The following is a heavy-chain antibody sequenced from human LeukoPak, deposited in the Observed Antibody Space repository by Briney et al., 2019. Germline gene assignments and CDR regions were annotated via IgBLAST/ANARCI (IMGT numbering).Heavy chain of an antibody. Sequence: SETLSLTCTVSGDSMSDYFWTWIRQPPGKGLEWIGYAADSGSTNYNPSLKSRVTISVDTSKNQFSLKLRSVTAADTAVYYCAREVLSMVRGVIPKEAWGWFDPWGQGTLVTVSS. V-gene: IGHV4-59*12. CDR1: GDSMSDYF. D-gene: IGHD3-10*01. CDR3: AREVLSMVRGVIPKEAWGWFDP. CDR2: AADSGST. J-gene: IGHJ5*02.